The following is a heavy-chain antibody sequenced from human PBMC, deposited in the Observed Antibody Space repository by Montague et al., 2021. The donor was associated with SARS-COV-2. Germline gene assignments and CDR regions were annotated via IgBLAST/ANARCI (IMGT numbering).Heavy chain of an antibody. CDR3: ARHLRVTTVTSHMYHYAMDV. CDR1: GDSISNYS. D-gene: IGHD4-11*01. Sequence: SETLSLTCSVSGDSISNYSWSWIRQSQGKGLEWIGYIYYSGSTNYNPSLTSRVTISVDTSKNQVSLKLTSVTAADTAVYYCARHLRVTTVTSHMYHYAMDVWGQGSSVTVS. CDR2: IYYSGST. J-gene: IGHJ6*02. V-gene: IGHV4-59*08.